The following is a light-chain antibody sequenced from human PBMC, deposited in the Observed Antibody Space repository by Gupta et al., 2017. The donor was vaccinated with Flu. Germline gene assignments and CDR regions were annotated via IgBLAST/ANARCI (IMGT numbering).Light chain of an antibody. J-gene: IGKJ4*01. CDR3: QQSYSTLALT. CDR1: QSLSSY. V-gene: IGKV1-39*01. CDR2: AAA. Sequence: DIQMTQSPSSLSASVGDRVTITCRASQSLSSYLNWYQQKQGKAPKLLIYAAASLQSGVPSRLSGSGAGTDFTLIISSLQPEDIATYYSQQSYSTLALTFGGGTKAEIK.